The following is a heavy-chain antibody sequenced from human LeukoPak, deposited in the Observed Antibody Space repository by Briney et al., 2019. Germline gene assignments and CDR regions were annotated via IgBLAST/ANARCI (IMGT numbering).Heavy chain of an antibody. CDR2: ISGSGVST. Sequence: GGSLRLSCAASGFTFNIYAMNWVRQAPGKGLEWVSAISGSGVSTRDADSVKGRFTISRDNAKNTLYLQMNSLRAEDTAVYYCARVIYSGWEGELSDWGQGTLVTVSS. CDR3: ARVIYSGWEGELSD. D-gene: IGHD6-19*01. CDR1: GFTFNIYA. J-gene: IGHJ4*02. V-gene: IGHV3-23*01.